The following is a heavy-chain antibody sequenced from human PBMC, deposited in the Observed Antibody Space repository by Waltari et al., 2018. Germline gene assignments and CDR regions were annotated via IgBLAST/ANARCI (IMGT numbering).Heavy chain of an antibody. CDR1: GGTFSSYT. V-gene: IGHV1-8*02. CDR3: ARGRGAFDI. CDR2: MNPNSGNT. D-gene: IGHD3-16*01. Sequence: QVQLVQSGAEVKKPGSSVKVSCKASGGTFSSYTISWVRQAPGQGLEWMGWMNPNSGNTGYAQKFQGRVTMTRNTSISTAYMELSSLRSEDTAVYYCARGRGAFDIWGQGTMVTVSS. J-gene: IGHJ3*02.